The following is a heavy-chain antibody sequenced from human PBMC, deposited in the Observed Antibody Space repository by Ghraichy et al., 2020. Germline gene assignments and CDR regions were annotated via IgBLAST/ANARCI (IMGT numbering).Heavy chain of an antibody. Sequence: ASVKVSCKASGYTFTGYYMHWVRQAPGQGLEWMGWINPNSGGTNYAQKFQGGVTMTRDTSISTAYMELSRLRSDDTAVYYCARDPNIVVVPAANWFDPWGQGTLVTVSS. J-gene: IGHJ5*02. CDR1: GYTFTGYY. V-gene: IGHV1-2*02. CDR3: ARDPNIVVVPAANWFDP. CDR2: INPNSGGT. D-gene: IGHD2-2*01.